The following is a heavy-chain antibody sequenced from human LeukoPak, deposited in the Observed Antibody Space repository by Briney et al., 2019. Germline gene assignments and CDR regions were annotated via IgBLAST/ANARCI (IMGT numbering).Heavy chain of an antibody. J-gene: IGHJ4*02. CDR2: ISSSSSYI. V-gene: IGHV3-21*01. CDR1: GFTFSSYS. Sequence: GGSLRLSCAASGFTFSSYSMNWVRQAPGKGLAWVSSISSSSSYIYYADSVKGRFTISRDNAKNSLYLQMNSLRAEDTAVYYCARGSSGWYYFDYWGQGTLVTVSS. D-gene: IGHD6-19*01. CDR3: ARGSSGWYYFDY.